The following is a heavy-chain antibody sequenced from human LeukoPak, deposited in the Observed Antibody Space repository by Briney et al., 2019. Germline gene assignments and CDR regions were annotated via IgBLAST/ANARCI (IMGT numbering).Heavy chain of an antibody. J-gene: IGHJ4*02. CDR3: ARDNPLYSGYDFDY. V-gene: IGHV3-30*04. D-gene: IGHD5-12*01. CDR2: ISYDGSNK. Sequence: PGRSLRRSCVASGFTFSSYAMHWVRQAPGKGLEWVAVISYDGSNKYYADSVKGRFTISRDNSKNTLYLQMNSLRAEDTAVYYCARDNPLYSGYDFDYWGQGTLVTVSS. CDR1: GFTFSSYA.